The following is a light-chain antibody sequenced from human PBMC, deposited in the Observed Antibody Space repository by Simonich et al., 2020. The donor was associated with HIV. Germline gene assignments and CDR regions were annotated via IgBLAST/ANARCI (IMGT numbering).Light chain of an antibody. V-gene: IGKV3-11*01. Sequence: EIVLTQSPATLSLSPGERATLSCRSRQSISSSLAWYQQKPGQAPRLLIHDASNRATGIPARFSGSGSGTDFTLTISSPEPEDFAVYYCQQRSNWPPTFGGGTKVEIK. CDR3: QQRSNWPPT. CDR2: DAS. CDR1: QSISSS. J-gene: IGKJ4*01.